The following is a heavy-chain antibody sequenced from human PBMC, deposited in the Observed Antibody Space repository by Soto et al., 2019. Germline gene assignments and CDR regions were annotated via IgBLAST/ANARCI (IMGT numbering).Heavy chain of an antibody. D-gene: IGHD4-17*01. Sequence: QVQLVESGGGVVQPGRSLRLSCVASGFTFSSYAMHWVRQAPGKGLEWVAVISYDGSNKYYADSVKGRFTISRDNSKNTLYLQMNSLRAEDTAVYYCARVPTVVTTAYYFDYWGQGTLVTVSS. CDR3: ARVPTVVTTAYYFDY. J-gene: IGHJ4*02. V-gene: IGHV3-30-3*01. CDR1: GFTFSSYA. CDR2: ISYDGSNK.